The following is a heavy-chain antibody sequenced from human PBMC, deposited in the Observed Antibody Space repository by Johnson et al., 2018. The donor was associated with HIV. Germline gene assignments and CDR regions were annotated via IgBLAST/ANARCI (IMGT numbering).Heavy chain of an antibody. D-gene: IGHD2-2*01. V-gene: IGHV3-30*04. J-gene: IGHJ3*02. CDR3: ARAAIVVLPAGAFDI. CDR2: ISYDGSNK. Sequence: QVQLVESGGGVVQPGRSLRLSCAASGFTFSSYAMHWVRQAPGKGLEWVAVISYDGSNKYYADSVKGRFTISRDNSKKTLYLQMNSLRLEDTAIYYCARAAIVVLPAGAFDIWGRGTMVTVSS. CDR1: GFTFSSYA.